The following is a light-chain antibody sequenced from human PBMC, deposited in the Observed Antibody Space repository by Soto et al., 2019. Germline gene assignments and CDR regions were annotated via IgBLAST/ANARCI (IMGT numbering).Light chain of an antibody. CDR2: GAS. Sequence: EIVMTQSPATLSVSPGERATLSCRASQIVSSNLAWYQQKPGQAPRLLIYGASTRATGIPARFNGSGSGTEFTLTISSLQSEDFSVYYCLQYNNWPPWTFGQGTKLEI. V-gene: IGKV3-15*01. J-gene: IGKJ1*01. CDR1: QIVSSN. CDR3: LQYNNWPPWT.